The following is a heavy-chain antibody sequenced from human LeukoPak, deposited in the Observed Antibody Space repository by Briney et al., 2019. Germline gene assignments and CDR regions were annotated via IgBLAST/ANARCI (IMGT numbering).Heavy chain of an antibody. Sequence: PGGSLRLSCAASGFTFNNYQMNWVRQAPGKGLECISYISSSGRTIYYADSLKGRFTVSRDNAKNSLYLRMNNLRAEDTAVYYCARDGGGWYDFWGQGTLVTVSS. CDR3: ARDGGGWYDF. CDR1: GFTFNNYQ. V-gene: IGHV3-48*03. J-gene: IGHJ5*01. D-gene: IGHD3-16*01. CDR2: ISSSGRTI.